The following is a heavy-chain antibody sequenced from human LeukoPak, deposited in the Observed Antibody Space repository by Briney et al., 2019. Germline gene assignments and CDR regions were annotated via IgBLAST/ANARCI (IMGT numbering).Heavy chain of an antibody. J-gene: IGHJ5*02. V-gene: IGHV1-8*01. Sequence: ASVKVSCKASGYTFTSYGINWVRQATGQGLEWMGWMNPNSGNTGYAQKFQGRVTMTRNTSISTAYMELSSLRSEDTAVYYCARGYDSSGYYYVVNWFDPWGQGTLVTVSS. CDR1: GYTFTSYG. CDR2: MNPNSGNT. CDR3: ARGYDSSGYYYVVNWFDP. D-gene: IGHD3-22*01.